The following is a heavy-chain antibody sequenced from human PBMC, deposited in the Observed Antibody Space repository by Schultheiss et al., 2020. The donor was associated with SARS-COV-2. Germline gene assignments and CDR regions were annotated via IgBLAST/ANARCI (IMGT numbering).Heavy chain of an antibody. CDR2: IWYDGSNK. CDR3: ARDRRYYDSSGYNYYYYGMDV. CDR1: GFTFSSYG. Sequence: GGSLRLSCAASGFTFSSYGMHWVRQAPGKGLEWVAVIWYDGSNKYYADSVKGRFTISRDNSKNTLYLQMNSLRAEDTAVYYCARDRRYYDSSGYNYYYYGMDVWGQGTTVTVSS. J-gene: IGHJ6*02. V-gene: IGHV3-33*01. D-gene: IGHD3-22*01.